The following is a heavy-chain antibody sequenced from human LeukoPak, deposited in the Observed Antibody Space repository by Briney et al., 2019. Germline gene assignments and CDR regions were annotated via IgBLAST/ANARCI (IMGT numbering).Heavy chain of an antibody. J-gene: IGHJ4*02. CDR1: GGSFSGYY. Sequence: SETLSLTCAVYGGSFSGYYWSWIRQPPGKGLEWIGEINHSGSTNYNPSLKSRVTISVDTSKNQFSLKLSSVTAADTAVYYCARISDLTYYYDSSGYHFDYWGQGTLVTVSS. V-gene: IGHV4-34*01. CDR2: INHSGST. CDR3: ARISDLTYYYDSSGYHFDY. D-gene: IGHD3-22*01.